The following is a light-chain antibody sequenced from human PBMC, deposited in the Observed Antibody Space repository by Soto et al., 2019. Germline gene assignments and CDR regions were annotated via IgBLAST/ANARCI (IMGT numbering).Light chain of an antibody. CDR2: ETS. J-gene: IGKJ2*03. V-gene: IGKV3-20*01. CDR3: QQYGNGNSPRYS. CDR1: QSVSSNY. Sequence: EIVLTQSPGTLSSSLGEIATLSCRASQSVSSNYLAWYQQKPRQTPRLLIYETSNKATGIPARFSGSGSGTASPLSISRLEPEYFAVYYCQQYGNGNSPRYSFGQGTRLEIK.